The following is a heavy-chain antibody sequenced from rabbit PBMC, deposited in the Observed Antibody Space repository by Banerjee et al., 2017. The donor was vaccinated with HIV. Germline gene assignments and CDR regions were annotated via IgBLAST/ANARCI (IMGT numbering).Heavy chain of an antibody. CDR3: ARDLAGVIGWNFGL. Sequence: QEQLEESGGDLVKPEGSLTLTCTASGFSFSNKYVMCWVRQAPGKGLEWLECINTSTGNTVYASWAKGRFTISLDNAPNTVALQMTSLTAADTATYFCARDLAGVIGWNFGLWGPGTLVTVS. J-gene: IGHJ4*01. CDR2: INTSTGNT. CDR1: GFSFSNKYV. V-gene: IGHV1S45*01. D-gene: IGHD4-1*01.